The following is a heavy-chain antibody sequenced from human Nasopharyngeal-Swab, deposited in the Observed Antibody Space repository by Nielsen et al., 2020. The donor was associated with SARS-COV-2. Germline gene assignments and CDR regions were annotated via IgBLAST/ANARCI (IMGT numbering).Heavy chain of an antibody. CDR3: ARDGYYYDSSGGDY. D-gene: IGHD3-22*01. CDR2: IYYSGST. J-gene: IGHJ4*02. Sequence: SETLSLTCTVSGGSISSGDYYWSWIRQPPGKGLEWIGYIYYSGSTYYNPSLKSRVTISVDTSKNQFSLKLSSVTAADTAVYYCARDGYYYDSSGGDYWGQGTLVTVSS. CDR1: GGSISSGDYY. V-gene: IGHV4-30-4*01.